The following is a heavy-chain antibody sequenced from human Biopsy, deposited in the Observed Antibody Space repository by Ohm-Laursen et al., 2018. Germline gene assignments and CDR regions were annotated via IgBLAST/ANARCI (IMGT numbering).Heavy chain of an antibody. CDR1: GLSLSSSCVS. J-gene: IGHJ4*02. V-gene: IGHV2-70*11. Sequence: TQTLTLTCTVPGLSLSSSCVSVCWIRQHPGKALAWLARVDWDDVRYYTTSLEPRLTNSKDNSKTRVVLAMTNMDPVDTATYYCARLGIHYGQSSTAYYFDDWGQGTLVTVSS. CDR2: VDWDDVR. D-gene: IGHD2-2*01. CDR3: ARLGIHYGQSSTAYYFDD.